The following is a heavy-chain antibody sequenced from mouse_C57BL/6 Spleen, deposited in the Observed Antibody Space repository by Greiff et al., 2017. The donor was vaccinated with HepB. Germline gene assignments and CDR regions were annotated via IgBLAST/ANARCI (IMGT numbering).Heavy chain of an antibody. CDR3: ARSYGSSSYYAMYY. J-gene: IGHJ4*01. D-gene: IGHD1-1*01. Sequence: DVKLQESGAELVKPGASVKLSCTASGFNIKDYYMHWVKQRTEQGLEWIGRIDPEDGETKYAPKFQGKATITADTSSNTAYLQLSSLTSEDTAVYYCARSYGSSSYYAMYYWGQGTSVTVSS. V-gene: IGHV14-2*01. CDR2: IDPEDGET. CDR1: GFNIKDYY.